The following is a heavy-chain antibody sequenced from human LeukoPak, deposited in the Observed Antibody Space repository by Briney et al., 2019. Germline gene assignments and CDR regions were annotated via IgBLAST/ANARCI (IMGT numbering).Heavy chain of an antibody. V-gene: IGHV7-4-1*02. Sequence: ASVKVSCKASGYTFTSYAMNWVRQAPGQGLEWMGWINTNTGNPTYAQGFTGRFVFSLDTSVSTAYLQISSLKAEDTAVYYCARDFMGPQKYSSSNWFDPWGQGTLVTVSS. CDR3: ARDFMGPQKYSSSNWFDP. CDR1: GYTFTSYA. D-gene: IGHD6-6*01. J-gene: IGHJ5*02. CDR2: INTNTGNP.